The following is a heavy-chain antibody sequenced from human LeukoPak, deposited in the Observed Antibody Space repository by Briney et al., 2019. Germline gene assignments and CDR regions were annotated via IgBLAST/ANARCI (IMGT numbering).Heavy chain of an antibody. Sequence: GGSLRLSCAASGFTFSNYGMHWVRQAPGKGLEWVAFMRYDGSNKYYADSVKGRFTISRDNSKNTLYLQMNSLRAEDTAVYYCAKDADSIVVVIAGFQHWGQGTLVTVSS. CDR1: GFTFSNYG. J-gene: IGHJ1*01. V-gene: IGHV3-30*02. CDR3: AKDADSIVVVIAGFQH. D-gene: IGHD2-21*01. CDR2: MRYDGSNK.